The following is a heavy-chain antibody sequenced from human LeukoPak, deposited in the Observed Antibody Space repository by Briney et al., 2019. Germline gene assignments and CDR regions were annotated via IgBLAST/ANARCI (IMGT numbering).Heavy chain of an antibody. CDR3: ATYRQVLLPFES. D-gene: IGHD2-8*02. CDR2: ISSSGSST. CDR1: GFTFSSFG. J-gene: IGHJ4*02. V-gene: IGHV3-23*01. Sequence: PGGSLRLSCAASGFTFSSFGMSWVRQAPGKGLEWVSGISSSGSSTYYADSVRGRFTISRDNSKSTLSLQMNSLRAEDTAIYYCATYRQVLLPFESWGQGTLVTVSS.